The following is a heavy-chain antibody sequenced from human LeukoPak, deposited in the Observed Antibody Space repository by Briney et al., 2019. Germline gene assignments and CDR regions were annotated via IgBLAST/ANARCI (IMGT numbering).Heavy chain of an antibody. CDR2: TYYRSKWYN. V-gene: IGHV6-1*01. Sequence: SQTLSLTCAISGDSVSSNSAAWNWIRQSPSRGLEWLGRTYYRSKWYNDYAVSVKSRITINPDTSKNQFSLQLNSVTPEDTAVYYCAREIGERMIVVVINYYYYYMDVWGKGNPGHRLL. CDR3: AREIGERMIVVVINYYYYYMDV. D-gene: IGHD3-22*01. CDR1: GDSVSSNSAA. J-gene: IGHJ6*03.